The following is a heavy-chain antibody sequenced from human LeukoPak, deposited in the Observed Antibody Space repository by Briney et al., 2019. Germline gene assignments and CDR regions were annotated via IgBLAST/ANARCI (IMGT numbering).Heavy chain of an antibody. V-gene: IGHV3-21*01. CDR3: ARDFGILTGYRRAFDI. J-gene: IGHJ3*02. D-gene: IGHD3-9*01. CDR2: ISSSSSYI. Sequence: GGSLRLSCAASGFTFSSYSMNWVRQAPGKGLEWVSSISSSSSYIYYADSVKGRFTISRDNAKNSLYLQMNSLRAEDTAVYYCARDFGILTGYRRAFDIWGQGTMVTVSS. CDR1: GFTFSSYS.